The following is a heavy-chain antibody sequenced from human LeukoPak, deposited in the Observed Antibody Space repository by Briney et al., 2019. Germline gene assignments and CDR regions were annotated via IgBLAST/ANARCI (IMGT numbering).Heavy chain of an antibody. J-gene: IGHJ4*02. V-gene: IGHV7-4-1*02. CDR3: ARAVAGKYNDY. D-gene: IGHD6-19*01. CDR2: INTNTGNP. Sequence: GASVKVSCKASGYTFTSYARVRQAPGQGLEWMEWINTNTGNPTYAQGFTGRFVFSLDTSVSTAYLQISSLKAEDTAVYYCARAVAGKYNDYWGQGTLVTVSS. CDR1: GYTFTSYA.